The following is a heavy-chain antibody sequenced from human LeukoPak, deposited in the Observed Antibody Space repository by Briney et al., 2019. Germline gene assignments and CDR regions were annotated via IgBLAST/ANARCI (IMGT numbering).Heavy chain of an antibody. D-gene: IGHD3-10*01. V-gene: IGHV4-59*01. CDR3: ARDLNRAFDF. Sequence: KTSETLSLTCTVSGGSISSYYWSWIRQPPGKGLEWIGYIYYSGSTNYNPSLKSRVTISVDTSKNQFSLNMRSVTAADTAVYYCARDLNRAFDFWGQGTLVTVSS. CDR1: GGSISSYY. J-gene: IGHJ4*02. CDR2: IYYSGST.